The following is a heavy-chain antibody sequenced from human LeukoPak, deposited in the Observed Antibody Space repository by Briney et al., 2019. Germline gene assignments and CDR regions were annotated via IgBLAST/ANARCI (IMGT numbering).Heavy chain of an antibody. CDR1: GFTFSSYA. CDR3: AKGPLSHFDY. J-gene: IGHJ4*02. Sequence: GGSLRLSCAASGFTFSSYAMNWVRQAPGKGLEWVSAINGNGGSTYYAVSVKGRFTISRDNSKNTPYLQMNSLRAEDTAVYYCAKGPLSHFDYWGQGTLVTVSS. D-gene: IGHD2/OR15-2a*01. CDR2: INGNGGST. V-gene: IGHV3-23*01.